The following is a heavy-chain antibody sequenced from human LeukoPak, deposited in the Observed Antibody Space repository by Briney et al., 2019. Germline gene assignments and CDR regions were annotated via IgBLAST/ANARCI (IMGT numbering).Heavy chain of an antibody. CDR2: ISAYNGNT. V-gene: IGHV1-18*01. CDR3: ARVSDYGDDPDY. Sequence: ASVKVSCKASGGTFSSYAISWVRQAPGQGLEWMGRISAYNGNTNYAQKLQGRVTMTTDTSTSTAYMELRSLRSDDTAVYYCARVSDYGDDPDYWGQGTLVTVSS. CDR1: GGTFSSYA. D-gene: IGHD4-17*01. J-gene: IGHJ4*02.